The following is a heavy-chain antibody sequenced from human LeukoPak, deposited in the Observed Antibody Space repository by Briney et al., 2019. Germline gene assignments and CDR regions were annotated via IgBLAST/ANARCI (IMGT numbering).Heavy chain of an antibody. V-gene: IGHV4-39*01. D-gene: IGHD2-21*02. CDR1: GGSISSSSYY. J-gene: IGHJ4*02. CDR3: ARQEYCGGDCYSQYFDY. CDR2: IYYSGST. Sequence: PSETPSLTCTVSGGSISSSSYYWGWIRQPPGKGLEWIGSIYYSGSTYYNPSLRSRVTISVDTSKNQFSLKLSSVTAADTAVYYCARQEYCGGDCYSQYFDYWGQGTLVTVSS.